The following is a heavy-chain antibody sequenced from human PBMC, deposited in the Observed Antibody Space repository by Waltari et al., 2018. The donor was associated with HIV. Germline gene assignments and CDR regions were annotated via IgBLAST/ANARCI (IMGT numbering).Heavy chain of an antibody. V-gene: IGHV3-48*03. D-gene: IGHD3-10*01. CDR1: GFTFSSYE. CDR2: ISSSGSTI. Sequence: EVQLVASGGGLAQPGGSLSLSCAASGFTFSSYEMNWVRQAPGKGLEWVSYISSSGSTIYYADSVKGRFTISRDNAKNSLYLQMNSLRAEDTAVYYCARDSRGSGVDYWGQGTLVTVSS. J-gene: IGHJ4*02. CDR3: ARDSRGSGVDY.